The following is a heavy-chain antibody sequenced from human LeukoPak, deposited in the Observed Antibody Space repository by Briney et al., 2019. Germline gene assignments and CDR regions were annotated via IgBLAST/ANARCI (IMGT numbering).Heavy chain of an antibody. CDR2: IYTSGST. D-gene: IGHD1-1*01. J-gene: IGHJ4*02. Sequence: MPSQTLSLTCTVSGGSISSGSYYWSWIRQPAGKGLEWIGRIYTSGSTNYNPSLKSRVTISVDTSKNQFSLKLSSVTAADTAVYYCARGGKTGRIDYWGQGTLVTVSS. CDR1: GGSISSGSYY. CDR3: ARGGKTGRIDY. V-gene: IGHV4-61*02.